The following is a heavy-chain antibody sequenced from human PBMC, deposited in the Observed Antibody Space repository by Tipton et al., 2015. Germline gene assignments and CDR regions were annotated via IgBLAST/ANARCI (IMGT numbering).Heavy chain of an antibody. CDR2: INHSGRT. Sequence: TLSLTCTVFGGSISSYYWSWVRQPPGKGLEWIGEINHSGRTNYNPSLKSRVTISVDTSKNQFSLHLSSVTAADTAVYYCAREVWYYDSSGYDYWGQGTLVTVSS. V-gene: IGHV4-34*01. J-gene: IGHJ4*02. CDR1: GGSISSYY. D-gene: IGHD3-22*01. CDR3: AREVWYYDSSGYDY.